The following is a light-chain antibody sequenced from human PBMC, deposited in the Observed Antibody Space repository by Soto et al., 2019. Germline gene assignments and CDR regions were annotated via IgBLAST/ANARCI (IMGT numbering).Light chain of an antibody. CDR2: GAS. V-gene: IGKV3-20*01. CDR3: QQYGTSPYT. CDR1: QSVSGSY. J-gene: IGKJ2*01. Sequence: EIVLTQSPGTLPLSPGERATLSCRASQSVSGSYLAWYQQKPGQPPRLLIYGASSRATGIPDRLSGSGSGTDFTLTFSRLEPEDFAVYYCQQYGTSPYTFGQGTKLEIK.